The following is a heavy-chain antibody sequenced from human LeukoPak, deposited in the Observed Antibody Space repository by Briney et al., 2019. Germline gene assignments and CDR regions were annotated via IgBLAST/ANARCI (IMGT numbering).Heavy chain of an antibody. Sequence: GGSLRLSCAASGFTFSSYWVSWVRQAPGKGLEWVANIKQDGSEKYYVDSVKGRFTISRDNAKNSLYLQMNSLRAEDTAVYYCARDHKRWLGYYFDYWGQGTLVTVSS. V-gene: IGHV3-7*05. J-gene: IGHJ4*02. CDR1: GFTFSSYW. CDR2: IKQDGSEK. D-gene: IGHD6-19*01. CDR3: ARDHKRWLGYYFDY.